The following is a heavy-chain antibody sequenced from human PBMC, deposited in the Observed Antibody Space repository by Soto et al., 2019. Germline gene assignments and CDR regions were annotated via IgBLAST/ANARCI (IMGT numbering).Heavy chain of an antibody. J-gene: IGHJ4*02. CDR1: GFTFTSAW. V-gene: IGHV3-15*07. CDR2: IKSKTDGGTV. D-gene: IGHD1-26*01. CDR3: TTAERGGSYYSDY. Sequence: EVQLVESGGGLVRPGESLRLSCAASGFTFTSAWINWVHQAPGKGLEWAGRIKSKTDGGTVDYGAPVKGRFTISRDDSKNTAYLQMNSLRNEDTAVYYCTTAERGGSYYSDYWDQGTLVTVSS.